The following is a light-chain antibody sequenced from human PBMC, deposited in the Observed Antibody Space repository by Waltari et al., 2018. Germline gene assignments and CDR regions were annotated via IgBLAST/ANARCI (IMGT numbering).Light chain of an antibody. V-gene: IGLV4-69*01. Sequence: QLVLTHSPSASASLGASVKLTCTLSSRHRSNIIAWLQQQQEKGPRYLMKVNSDGSHSKGDEIPDRFSGSSSGAERYLTISTVQSEDEADYYCQTGGHGTWVFGGGTKLTVL. CDR3: QTGGHGTWV. CDR2: VNSDGSH. J-gene: IGLJ3*02. CDR1: SRHRSNI.